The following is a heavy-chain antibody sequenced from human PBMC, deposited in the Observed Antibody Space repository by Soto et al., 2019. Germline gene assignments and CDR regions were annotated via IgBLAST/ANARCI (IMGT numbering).Heavy chain of an antibody. J-gene: IGHJ3*02. CDR3: ARMDYYDSSGYYRDDAFDI. D-gene: IGHD3-22*01. Sequence: PXASLLLSCAASGFTFSSYSMNWVRQAPGKGLEWVSSISSSSSYIYYADSVKGRFTISRDNAKNSLYLQMNSLRAEDTAVYYCARMDYYDSSGYYRDDAFDIWGQGTMVTVSS. V-gene: IGHV3-21*01. CDR1: GFTFSSYS. CDR2: ISSSSSYI.